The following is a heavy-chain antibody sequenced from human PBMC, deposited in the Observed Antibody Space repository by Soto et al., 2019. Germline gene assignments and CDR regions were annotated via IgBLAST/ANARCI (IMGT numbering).Heavy chain of an antibody. D-gene: IGHD2-15*01. J-gene: IGHJ4*02. CDR1: EGTFSSYT. CDR3: ARRYCSGGSCYLDY. V-gene: IGHV1-69*02. Sequence: QVQLVQSGAEVKKPGSSVKVSCKASEGTFSSYTISWVRQAPGQGLEWMGRIIPILGIANYAQKFQGRVTITADKSTSTAYMELSSLRSEDTAVYYCARRYCSGGSCYLDYWGQGTLVTVSS. CDR2: IIPILGIA.